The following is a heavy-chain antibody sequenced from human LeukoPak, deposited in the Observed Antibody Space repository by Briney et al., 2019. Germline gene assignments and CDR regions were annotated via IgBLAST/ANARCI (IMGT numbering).Heavy chain of an antibody. D-gene: IGHD3-16*02. J-gene: IGHJ4*02. CDR2: ISSGSSYI. CDR1: GFTFSSYT. Sequence: GGSLRLSCAASGFTFSSYTMNWVRQAPGKGLEWVSSISSGSSYIYFADSVKGRFTISRDNAKNSLYLQMNSLRAEDTAVYYCARGGRGYDYVWGNYRPTYWGQGTLVTVSS. V-gene: IGHV3-21*01. CDR3: ARGGRGYDYVWGNYRPTY.